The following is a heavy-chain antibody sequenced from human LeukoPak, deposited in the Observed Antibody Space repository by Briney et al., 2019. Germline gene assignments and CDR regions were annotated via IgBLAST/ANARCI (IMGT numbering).Heavy chain of an antibody. CDR1: GFTFSSYS. CDR2: ISSSGSTI. J-gene: IGHJ4*02. D-gene: IGHD3-22*01. V-gene: IGHV3-48*04. CDR3: ARDPRRYYYDSSGVDY. Sequence: GGSLRLSCAASGFTFSSYSMNWVRQAPGKGLEWVSYISSSGSTIYYADSVKGRFTISRDNAKNSLYLQMNSLRAEDTAVYYCARDPRRYYYDSSGVDYWGQGTLVTVSS.